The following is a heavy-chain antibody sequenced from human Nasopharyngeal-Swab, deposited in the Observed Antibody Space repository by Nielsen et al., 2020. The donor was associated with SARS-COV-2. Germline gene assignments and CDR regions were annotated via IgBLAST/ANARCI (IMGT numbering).Heavy chain of an antibody. CDR3: ARVPRLRYFDWLLYSYYYYGMDV. V-gene: IGHV1-8*01. D-gene: IGHD3-9*01. Sequence: WVRQAPGHGLEWMEWMNPNSGNTGYDQKFQGRVTMTRNTSISTAYMELSSLRSEYTAVYYCARVPRLRYFDWLLYSYYYYGMDVWGQGTTVTVSS. J-gene: IGHJ6*02. CDR2: MNPNSGNT.